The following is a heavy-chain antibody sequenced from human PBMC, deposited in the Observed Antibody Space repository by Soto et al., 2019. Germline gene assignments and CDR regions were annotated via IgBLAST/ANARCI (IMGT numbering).Heavy chain of an antibody. CDR2: IIPTFGTA. V-gene: IGHV1-69*12. J-gene: IGHJ5*02. D-gene: IGHD3-22*01. CDR3: ARDRGPSSGYYPYWFDP. Sequence: QVQLVQSGAEVKKPGPSGKVSCRAFGGTFSGYPFGWVDQAPGQGLEWMGEIIPTFGTANYAQKFQGRVTITADESTSTAYMELSSLRSEDTAVYYCARDRGPSSGYYPYWFDPWGQGTLVTVSS. CDR1: GGTFSGYP.